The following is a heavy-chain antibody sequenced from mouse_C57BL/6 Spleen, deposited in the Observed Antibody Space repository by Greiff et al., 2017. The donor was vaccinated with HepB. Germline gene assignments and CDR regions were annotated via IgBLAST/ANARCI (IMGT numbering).Heavy chain of an antibody. CDR2: ISGGGGNT. D-gene: IGHD2-5*01. J-gene: IGHJ3*01. CDR1: GFTFSSYT. CDR3: ARRGSNRGFAY. Sequence: EVNLVESGGGLVKPGGSLKLSCAASGFTFSSYTMSWVRQTPEKRLEWVATISGGGGNTYYPDSVKGRFTISRDNAKNTLYLQMSSLRSEDTALYYCARRGSNRGFAYWGQGTLVTVSA. V-gene: IGHV5-9*01.